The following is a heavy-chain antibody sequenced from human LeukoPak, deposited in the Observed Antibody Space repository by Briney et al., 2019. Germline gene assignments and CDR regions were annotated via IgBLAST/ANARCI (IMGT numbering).Heavy chain of an antibody. D-gene: IGHD4-17*01. CDR3: ASIKDYGDKYYYYYYMDV. CDR2: IDHSGRT. V-gene: IGHV4-4*02. Sequence: PSGTLSLTCAVSGGSISSSNWWSWVRQPPGKGLEWIGEIDHSGRTNYNPSLKSRVTISVDKSKNQFSLKLSSVTAADTAVYYCASIKDYGDKYYYYYYMDVWGKGTTVTVSS. CDR1: GGSISSSNW. J-gene: IGHJ6*03.